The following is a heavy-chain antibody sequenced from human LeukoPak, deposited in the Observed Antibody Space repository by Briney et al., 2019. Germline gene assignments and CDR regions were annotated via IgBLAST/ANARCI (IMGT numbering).Heavy chain of an antibody. CDR3: ARLVGSVDTAMVSAFDI. J-gene: IGHJ3*02. Sequence: GESLKISCKGSGYSFTSYWIGWVRQMPGKGLEWMGIIYPGDSDTRYSPSFQGQVTISADKSISTAYLQWSSLKASDTAMYYCARLVGSVDTAMVSAFDIRGQGTMVTVSS. D-gene: IGHD5-18*01. V-gene: IGHV5-51*01. CDR2: IYPGDSDT. CDR1: GYSFTSYW.